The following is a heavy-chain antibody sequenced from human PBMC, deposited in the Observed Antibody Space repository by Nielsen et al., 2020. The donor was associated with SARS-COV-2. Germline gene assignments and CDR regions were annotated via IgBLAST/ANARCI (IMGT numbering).Heavy chain of an antibody. Sequence: GESLKISCAASGFTFSSYAMSWVRQAPGKGLEWVSAISGSGSSTYYADSVKGRFTISRDNSKNTLYLQMNSLRAEDTAVYYCAREGLNDFWSGYFGYYYYMDVWGKGTTVTVSS. D-gene: IGHD3-3*01. V-gene: IGHV3-23*01. CDR2: ISGSGSST. J-gene: IGHJ6*03. CDR3: AREGLNDFWSGYFGYYYYMDV. CDR1: GFTFSSYA.